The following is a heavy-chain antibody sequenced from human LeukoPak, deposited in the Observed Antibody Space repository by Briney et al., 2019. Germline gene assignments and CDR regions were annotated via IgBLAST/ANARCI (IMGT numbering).Heavy chain of an antibody. D-gene: IGHD3-16*01. CDR1: GGTFSSYA. J-gene: IGHJ3*02. V-gene: IGHV1-69*04. CDR3: ARWVSKLGAFDI. Sequence: ASVKVSCKASGGTFSSYAISWVRQAPGQGLEWMGRIIPILGIANYAQKFQGRVTITRDTSASTAYMELSSLRSEDTAVYYCARWVSKLGAFDIWGQGTMVTVSS. CDR2: IIPILGIA.